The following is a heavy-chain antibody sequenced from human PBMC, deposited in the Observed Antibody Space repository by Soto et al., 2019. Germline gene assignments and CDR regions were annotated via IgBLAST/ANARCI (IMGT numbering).Heavy chain of an antibody. Sequence: EVQLVASGGGLIQPGGSLRLSCAASGFTVSTNYMSWVRQAPGKGLEWVSVIYSGSSTYYADSVKGRFTISRDNFKNTLYLQMDSLRAEDTAVYYCAREGDCSGGSCYSDYWGQGTLVTVSS. CDR1: GFTVSTNY. V-gene: IGHV3-53*01. CDR3: AREGDCSGGSCYSDY. CDR2: IYSGSST. D-gene: IGHD2-15*01. J-gene: IGHJ4*02.